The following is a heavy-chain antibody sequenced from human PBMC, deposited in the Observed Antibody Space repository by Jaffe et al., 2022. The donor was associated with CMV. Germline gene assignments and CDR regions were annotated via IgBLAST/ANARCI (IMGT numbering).Heavy chain of an antibody. CDR2: ISNTGDTR. CDR3: ATREKCGNGVCYGLQY. D-gene: IGHD2-8*01. V-gene: IGHV3-23*01. CDR1: GSTFSEYD. Sequence: ELHLLESGGNLVQPGGSLSLSCAASGSTFSEYDISWVRQAPGKGLEWVSIISNTGDTRHFADSVKGRFTISRDNSEDTVYLQMNSLRAEDTAIYYCATREKCGNGVCYGLQYWGQGTLVTVSS. J-gene: IGHJ4*02.